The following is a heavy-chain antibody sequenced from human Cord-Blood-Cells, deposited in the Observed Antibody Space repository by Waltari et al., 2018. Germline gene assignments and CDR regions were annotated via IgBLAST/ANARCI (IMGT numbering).Heavy chain of an antibody. CDR3: ATRYSGSYYAFDI. J-gene: IGHJ3*02. V-gene: IGHV4-34*01. CDR2: INHSGST. Sequence: QVQLQQWGAGLLKPSETLSLTCAVYGGSFRGSYWSWIRQPPGKGLEWIGEINHSGSTNYNPSLKSRVTISVDTSKNQFSLKLSSVTAADTAVYYCATRYSGSYYAFDIWGQGTMVTVSS. CDR1: GGSFRGSY. D-gene: IGHD1-26*01.